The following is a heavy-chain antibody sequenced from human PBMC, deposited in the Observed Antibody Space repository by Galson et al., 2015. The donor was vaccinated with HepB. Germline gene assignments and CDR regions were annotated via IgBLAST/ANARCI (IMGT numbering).Heavy chain of an antibody. D-gene: IGHD2-21*02. V-gene: IGHV3-23*01. J-gene: IGHJ6*02. CDR2: ITPSADRT. Sequence: SLRLSCAGSGFTFGSSPMTWVRQAPGKGLDWVSAITPSADRTFYADSVRGRFTISRDNSRNTLYLQMNSLRAEDTAVYFCAKGDWMDVWGRGTTVTVSS. CDR3: AKGDWMDV. CDR1: GFTFGSSP.